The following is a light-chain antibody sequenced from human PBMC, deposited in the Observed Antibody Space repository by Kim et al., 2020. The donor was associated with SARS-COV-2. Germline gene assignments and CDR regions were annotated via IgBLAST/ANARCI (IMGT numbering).Light chain of an antibody. J-gene: IGLJ3*02. CDR3: AAWDDSLSWV. V-gene: IGLV1-47*01. CDR1: GSNSVSNN. CDR2: WNN. Sequence: PVQGVTISSSGGGSNSVSNNVYWWQQIPGTAPKLLIYWNNHRPSGVPDRCSGATAGGSASLATSGLRSEDEADYYCAAWDDSLSWVFGGGTKLTVL.